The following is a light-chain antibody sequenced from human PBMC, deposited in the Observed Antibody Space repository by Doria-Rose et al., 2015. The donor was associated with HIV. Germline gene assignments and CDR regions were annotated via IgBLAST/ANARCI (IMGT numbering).Light chain of an antibody. J-gene: IGKJ1*01. V-gene: IGKV1-39*01. Sequence: MTQSPFSLSASVGDRVTITCRASQSISTYLNWYQRKPGKAPKLLIYAASTLQSGVPSRFRGSGSGTDFTVTISSLQPEDFATYYCQQSYSAPRTFGQGTTVEIK. CDR1: QSISTY. CDR2: AAS. CDR3: QQSYSAPRT.